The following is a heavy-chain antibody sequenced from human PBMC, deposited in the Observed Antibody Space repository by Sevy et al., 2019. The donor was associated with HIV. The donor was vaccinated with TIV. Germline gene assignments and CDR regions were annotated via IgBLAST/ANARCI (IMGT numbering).Heavy chain of an antibody. CDR1: GGSISSGGYY. J-gene: IGHJ5*02. V-gene: IGHV4-31*03. CDR3: ARDQYYDFWSGYRWFDP. CDR2: IYYSGST. Sequence: SETLSLTCTVSGGSISSGGYYWSWIRQHPGKGLEWIGYIYYSGSTYYNPSLKSRVTISVDTSKNQFSLKLSSVTAAETAVYYCARDQYYDFWSGYRWFDPWGQGTLVTVSS. D-gene: IGHD3-3*01.